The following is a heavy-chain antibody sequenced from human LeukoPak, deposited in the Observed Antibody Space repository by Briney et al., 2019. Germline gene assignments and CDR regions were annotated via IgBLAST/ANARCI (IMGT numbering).Heavy chain of an antibody. CDR2: INHSGST. Sequence: SETLSLTCAVYGGSFSGYYWSWIRQPPGKGLEWIGEINHSGSTNYNPSLKSRVTISVDTSKNQFSLKLSSVTAADTAVYYCARSRYYYGSGSYWEAGGWFDPWGQGTLVTVSS. V-gene: IGHV4-34*01. J-gene: IGHJ5*02. CDR1: GGSFSGYY. CDR3: ARSRYYYGSGSYWEAGGWFDP. D-gene: IGHD3-10*01.